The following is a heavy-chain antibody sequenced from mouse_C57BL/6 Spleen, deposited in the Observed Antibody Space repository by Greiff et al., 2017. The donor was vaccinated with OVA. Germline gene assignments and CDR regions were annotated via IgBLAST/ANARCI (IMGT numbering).Heavy chain of an antibody. CDR3: ARDQAYYYGSSYWAY. J-gene: IGHJ3*01. CDR1: GYSITSGYY. Sequence: EVKLVESGPGLVKPSQSLSLTCSVTGYSITSGYYWNWIRQFPGNKLEWMGYISYDGSNNYNPSLKNRISITRDTSKNQFFLKLNSVTTEDTATYYCARDQAYYYGSSYWAYWGQGTLVTVSA. V-gene: IGHV3-6*01. CDR2: ISYDGSN. D-gene: IGHD1-1*01.